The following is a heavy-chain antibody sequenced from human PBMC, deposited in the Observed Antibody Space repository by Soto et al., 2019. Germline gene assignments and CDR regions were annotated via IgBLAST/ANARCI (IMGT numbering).Heavy chain of an antibody. CDR2: ISSTGATI. CDR1: GFTFTSYA. CDR3: ARARIGAAGTKYYFDY. D-gene: IGHD6-13*01. V-gene: IGHV3-64*07. J-gene: IGHJ4*02. Sequence: EVQLVESGGGLVQPGGSLRLSCAASGFTFTSYAVHWVRQAPGKGLEFVASISSTGATIYYGDSVNGRVTISRDNSKSTVYLQMVSLKGEDTSVYYCARARIGAAGTKYYFDYWGRGTLVTVSS.